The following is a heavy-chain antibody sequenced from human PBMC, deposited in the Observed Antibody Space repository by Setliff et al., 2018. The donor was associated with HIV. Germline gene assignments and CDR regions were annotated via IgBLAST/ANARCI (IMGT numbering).Heavy chain of an antibody. V-gene: IGHV4-59*11. CDR3: ARGVVDYDFWSGSGDYYYMDV. CDR2: IYYSVCT. CDR1: GGSMNSHY. Sequence: PSETLSLTCTVSGGSMNSHYWSWIRQSPGRGLEWIGYIYYSVCTKYNPSLKSRVSMSIDTSKNQFSLKMSSVTAADTAVYYCARGVVDYDFWSGSGDYYYMDVWGKGTTVTVSS. J-gene: IGHJ6*03. D-gene: IGHD3-3*01.